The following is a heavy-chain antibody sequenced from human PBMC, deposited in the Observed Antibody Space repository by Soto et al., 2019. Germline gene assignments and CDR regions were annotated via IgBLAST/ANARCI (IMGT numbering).Heavy chain of an antibody. V-gene: IGHV2-26*01. Sequence: SGPTLVNPTETLTLTCTVSGFSLTTGKMGVGWIRQPPGKALEWLAHIFSDNERSYSTSLQGRLTISKDTSGSQVVLSMTNVDPVDTATYYCARMNVDSYQFYYAMDVWGQGTTVTVAS. CDR2: IFSDNER. J-gene: IGHJ6*02. CDR1: GFSLTTGKMG. CDR3: ARMNVDSYQFYYAMDV. D-gene: IGHD4-17*01.